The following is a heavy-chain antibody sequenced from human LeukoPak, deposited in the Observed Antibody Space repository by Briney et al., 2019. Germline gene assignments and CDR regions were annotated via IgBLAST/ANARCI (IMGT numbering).Heavy chain of an antibody. D-gene: IGHD3-10*01. CDR3: AKDSSDLARITMVRGVIPSYFDY. CDR2: ISGSGGST. CDR1: GFTFSSYA. J-gene: IGHJ4*02. Sequence: GGSLRLSCAASGFTFSSYAMSWVRQAPGKGLEWVSAISGSGGSTCYADSVKGRFTISRDNSKNTLYLQMNSLRAEDTAVYYCAKDSSDLARITMVRGVIPSYFDYWGQGTLVTVSS. V-gene: IGHV3-23*01.